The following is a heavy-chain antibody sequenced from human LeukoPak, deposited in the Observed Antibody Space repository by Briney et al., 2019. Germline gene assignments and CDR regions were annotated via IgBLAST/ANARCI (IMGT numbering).Heavy chain of an antibody. Sequence: PGGSLRLSCAASGFTVSSNYMNWVGQAPGQGLEWGSVFFNGGTTLYADSVKGRFTISRDNSKNTLYLQMNSLRAEDTAVYYCSRGLRDGYSNYWYFDLWGRGILVTVSS. CDR3: SRGLRDGYSNYWYFDL. J-gene: IGHJ2*01. CDR2: FFNGGTT. CDR1: GFTVSSNY. V-gene: IGHV3-66*01. D-gene: IGHD5-24*01.